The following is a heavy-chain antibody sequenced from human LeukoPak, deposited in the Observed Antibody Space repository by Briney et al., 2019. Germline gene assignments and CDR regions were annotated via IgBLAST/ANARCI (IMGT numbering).Heavy chain of an antibody. D-gene: IGHD6-13*01. CDR3: VRQYRVAAPADY. J-gene: IGHJ4*02. CDR1: GFTFSNYW. Sequence: GGSLRLFCAASGFTFSNYWMHWVRQAPGKGLVWLSRINSDGSSTSYADSVKGRFTISRDNAKNTLYVQMNSLRDEDTAVYYCVRQYRVAAPADYWGQGTLVTVSS. V-gene: IGHV3-74*01. CDR2: INSDGSST.